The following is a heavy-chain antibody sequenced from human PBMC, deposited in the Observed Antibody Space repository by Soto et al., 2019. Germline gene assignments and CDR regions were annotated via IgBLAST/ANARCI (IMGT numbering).Heavy chain of an antibody. CDR2: LSHDGNKE. CDR3: AKETATSVDYYYFYGLDV. V-gene: IGHV3-30*18. D-gene: IGHD1-1*01. CDR1: GFIFGTYG. J-gene: IGHJ6*02. Sequence: QVQLVESGGGVVQPGRSLRLSCSASGFIFGTYGMDWVRQAPGKGLEWVALLSHDGNKEFYADSVKGRFTISRDNSRNTLYLHMNSLKPEDTAMYYCAKETATSVDYYYFYGLDVWGPGTTVSVSS.